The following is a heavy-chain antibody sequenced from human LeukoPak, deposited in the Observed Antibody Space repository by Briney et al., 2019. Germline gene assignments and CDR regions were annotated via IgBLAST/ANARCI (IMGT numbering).Heavy chain of an antibody. CDR3: ARESDTSGPIDY. J-gene: IGHJ4*02. Sequence: PSETLSLTCIVSGGSIRIYYWSWIRQTPGKGLEWIGYISYSGNTNYNPSLKSRVTMSVDTSKNQFSLKLTSVTAADTAVYFCARESDTSGPIDYWGQGRLVAVSS. CDR2: ISYSGNT. V-gene: IGHV4-59*01. D-gene: IGHD3-22*01. CDR1: GGSIRIYY.